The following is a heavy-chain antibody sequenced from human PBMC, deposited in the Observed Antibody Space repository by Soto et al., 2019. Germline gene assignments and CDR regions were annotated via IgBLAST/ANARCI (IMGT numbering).Heavy chain of an antibody. CDR3: ALRYFDWLLFHCYYGMDV. CDR2: IIPILGIA. Sequence: SAKVSCKASGYTFASYGISWVRQAPGQGLEWMGRIIPILGIANYAQKFQGRVTITADKSTSTAYMELSSLRSEDTAVYYCALRYFDWLLFHCYYGMDVWGQGTTVTVSS. D-gene: IGHD3-9*01. J-gene: IGHJ6*02. V-gene: IGHV1-69*04. CDR1: GYTFASYG.